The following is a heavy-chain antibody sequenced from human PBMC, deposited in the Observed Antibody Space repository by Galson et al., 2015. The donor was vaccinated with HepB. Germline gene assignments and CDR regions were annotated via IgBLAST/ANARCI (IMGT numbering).Heavy chain of an antibody. D-gene: IGHD6-13*01. CDR2: IRSKANSYAT. CDR1: GFTFSGSA. V-gene: IGHV3-73*01. CDR3: TRPGIAAAGSDY. Sequence: SLRLSCAASGFTFSGSAMHWVRQASGKGLEWVGRIRSKANSYATAYAASVKGRFTISRDDSKNTAYLQMNSLKTEDTAVYYCTRPGIAAAGSDYWGQGTLVTVSS. J-gene: IGHJ4*02.